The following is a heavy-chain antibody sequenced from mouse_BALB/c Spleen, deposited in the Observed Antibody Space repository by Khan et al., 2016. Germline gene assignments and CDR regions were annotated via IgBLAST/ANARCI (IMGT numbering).Heavy chain of an antibody. CDR1: GFAFSSYD. CDR3: ASGYDYFDY. J-gene: IGHJ2*01. D-gene: IGHD2-14*01. Sequence: EVELVESGGGLVKPGGSLKLSCAASGFAFSSYDMSWVRQTPEKRLEWVAYISSGGGSTFYPDTVKGRFTISRDKAKNTLYLQMSSLKSEDTAMYYCASGYDYFDYWGQGTTLTVSS. CDR2: ISSGGGST. V-gene: IGHV5-12-1*01.